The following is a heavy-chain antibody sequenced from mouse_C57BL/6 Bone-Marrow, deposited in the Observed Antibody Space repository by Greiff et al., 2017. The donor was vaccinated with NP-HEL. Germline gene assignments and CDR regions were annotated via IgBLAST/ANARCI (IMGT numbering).Heavy chain of an antibody. CDR1: GFTFSSYA. D-gene: IGHD3-3*01. Sequence: EVMLVESGGGLVKPGGSLKLSCAASGFTFSSYAMSWVRQTPEKRLEWVATISDGGSYTYYPDNVKGRFTISRDNAKNNLYLQMSHLKSEDTAMYYCERLGQWYFDVWGTGTTVTVSS. CDR3: ERLGQWYFDV. V-gene: IGHV5-4*03. J-gene: IGHJ1*03. CDR2: ISDGGSYT.